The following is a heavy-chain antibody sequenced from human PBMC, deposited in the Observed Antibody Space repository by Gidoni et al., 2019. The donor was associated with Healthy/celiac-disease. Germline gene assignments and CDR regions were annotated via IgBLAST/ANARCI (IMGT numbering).Heavy chain of an antibody. D-gene: IGHD3-22*01. V-gene: IGHV4-4*02. J-gene: IGHJ4*02. CDR2: IYHSGST. CDR1: GGPISRSNW. CDR3: SNTYYYDSSGYYY. Sequence: QVKLQESGPGRVKPSGTMSPTCAVSGGPISRSNWWSWVRQPPGKGLEWIGEIYHSGSTNYNPSLKSRVTISVDKSKNQFSLKLSSVTAADTAVYYCSNTYYYDSSGYYYWGQGTLVTVSS.